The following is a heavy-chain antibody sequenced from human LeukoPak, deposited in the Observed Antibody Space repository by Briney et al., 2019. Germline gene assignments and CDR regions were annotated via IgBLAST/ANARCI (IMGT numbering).Heavy chain of an antibody. CDR1: GFTFSSYG. CDR3: ARDRFEYSSSSDVYYYYGMDV. CDR2: IWYDGSNK. Sequence: PGGSLRLSCAASGFTFSSYGMHWVRQAPGKGLEWVAVIWYDGSNKYYADSVKGRFTISRDNSKDTLYLQMNSLRAEDTAVYYCARDRFEYSSSSDVYYYYGMDVWGQGTTVTVSS. J-gene: IGHJ6*02. V-gene: IGHV3-33*01. D-gene: IGHD6-6*01.